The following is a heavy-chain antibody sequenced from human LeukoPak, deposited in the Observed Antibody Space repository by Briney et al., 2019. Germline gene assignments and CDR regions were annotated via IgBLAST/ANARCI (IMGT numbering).Heavy chain of an antibody. Sequence: SVKVSCKASGFTFTSSAMQWVRQARGQGLEWIGWIVVGSGNTNYAQKFQERVTITRDMSTSTAYMELSSLRSEDTAVYHCAAKLVGNYVRDYWGQGTLVTVSS. CDR2: IVVGSGNT. V-gene: IGHV1-58*02. CDR3: AAKLVGNYVRDY. CDR1: GFTFTSSA. D-gene: IGHD3-10*02. J-gene: IGHJ4*02.